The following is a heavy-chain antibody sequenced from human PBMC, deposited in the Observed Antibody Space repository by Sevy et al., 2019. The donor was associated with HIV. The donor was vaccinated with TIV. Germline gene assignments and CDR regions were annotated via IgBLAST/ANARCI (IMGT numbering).Heavy chain of an antibody. J-gene: IGHJ2*01. CDR2: ITGDGSST. CDR1: GFTFGNYW. Sequence: GGSLRLSCAASGFTFGNYWMHWVRQAPGKGLVWVSRITGDGSSTGDSDSVKGRFTISRDNAKHTLFLQMNSLRAEDTAVYYCARDQNTWYFDLWGRGTLVTVSS. CDR3: ARDQNTWYFDL. V-gene: IGHV3-74*01.